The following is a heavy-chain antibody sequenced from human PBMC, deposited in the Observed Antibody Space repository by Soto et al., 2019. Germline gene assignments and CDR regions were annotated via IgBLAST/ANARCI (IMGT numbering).Heavy chain of an antibody. Sequence: PSETLSLTCTVSGGSISSYYWSWLRQPPGKGLEWIGYIYNIGSTTYNPSLKSRVSISIDKSKDQFSLKLSSVTAADTAVYYCARDALTGYYYEKWGRGTLVTVSS. V-gene: IGHV4-59*12. J-gene: IGHJ4*02. D-gene: IGHD3-22*01. CDR1: GGSISSYY. CDR3: ARDALTGYYYEK. CDR2: IYNIGST.